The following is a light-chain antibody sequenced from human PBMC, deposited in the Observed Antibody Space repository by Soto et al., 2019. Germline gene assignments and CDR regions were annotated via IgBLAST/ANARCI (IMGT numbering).Light chain of an antibody. CDR3: QQYNKWPPIT. CDR1: QSVSGSY. CDR2: GAS. Sequence: EIVFTQSPGTLSLSPGERATLSCRASQSVSGSYLAWYQQKPGQAPRLLIYGASSRATGIPDRFSGSGSGTDFTLTISGLEPEDFAVYFCQQYNKWPPITFGQGTRLEI. J-gene: IGKJ5*01. V-gene: IGKV3-20*01.